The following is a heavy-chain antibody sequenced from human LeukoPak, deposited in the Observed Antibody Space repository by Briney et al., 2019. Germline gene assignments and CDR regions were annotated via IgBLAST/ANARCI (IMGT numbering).Heavy chain of an antibody. J-gene: IGHJ6*02. V-gene: IGHV4-4*07. Sequence: PSETLSLTCTVSGGSISGSYWSWIRQPAGKALEWIGRVYTSGSTNYNPSLKSRVTMSVDTSKNQFSLKLSSVTAADTAVYYCARVARINMVRGVYHYGMDVWGQGTTVTVSS. D-gene: IGHD3-10*01. CDR1: GGSISGSY. CDR2: VYTSGST. CDR3: ARVARINMVRGVYHYGMDV.